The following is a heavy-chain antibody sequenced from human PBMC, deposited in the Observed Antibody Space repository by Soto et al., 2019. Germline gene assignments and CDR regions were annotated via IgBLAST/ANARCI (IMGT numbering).Heavy chain of an antibody. CDR3: ARRAYNYANMDV. D-gene: IGHD5-18*01. Sequence: QVQLVQSGAEVKKPGASVKVSCETSGYTFTTYYMHWVRRAPGQGLEWMGMINPSGGSTSYAQKFQGRVTMTRDTSTRTIYMELSSLRRDDTAIYYCARRAYNYANMDVWGQGTTVTASS. CDR2: INPSGGST. CDR1: GYTFTTYY. J-gene: IGHJ6*02. V-gene: IGHV1-46*01.